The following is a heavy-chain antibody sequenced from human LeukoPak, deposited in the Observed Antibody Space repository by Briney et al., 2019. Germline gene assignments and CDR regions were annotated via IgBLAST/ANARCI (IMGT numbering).Heavy chain of an antibody. V-gene: IGHV3-21*04. CDR2: ITSSSTYI. J-gene: IGHJ4*02. CDR3: AKALMSLWYFDF. Sequence: PGGSLRLSCAASGFTFSSYSINWIRQAPGKGLEWVSSITSSSTYIYYADSVRGRFTISRDNAKNSLYLQMNSLRAEDTAVYYCAKALMSLWYFDFWGPGALVTVSS. CDR1: GFTFSSYS. D-gene: IGHD2-21*01.